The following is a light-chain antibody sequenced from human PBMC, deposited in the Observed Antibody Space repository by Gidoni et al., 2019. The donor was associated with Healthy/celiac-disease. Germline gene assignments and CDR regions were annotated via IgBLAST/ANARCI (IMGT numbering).Light chain of an antibody. Sequence: EIVMTQSPATLSGSPGERATLPCRASQSVSSNLAWYQQKPGQAPRLLIYGASTRATGIPARFSGSGSGTEFTLTISSLQSEDFAVYYCQQYNNWPRSFGQGTRLEIK. CDR1: QSVSSN. CDR3: QQYNNWPRS. CDR2: GAS. J-gene: IGKJ5*01. V-gene: IGKV3-15*01.